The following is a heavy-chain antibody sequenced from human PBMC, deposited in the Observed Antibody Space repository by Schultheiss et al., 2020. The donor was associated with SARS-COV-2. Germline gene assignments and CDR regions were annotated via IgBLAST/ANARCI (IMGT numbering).Heavy chain of an antibody. D-gene: IGHD2-2*01. Sequence: ESLKISCAASGFTFSSYGMSWVRQGPGKGLEWIGSIYHSGSTYYNPSLKSRVTISVDTSKNQFSLKLSSVTAADTAVYYCARDNIVVVETGGMDVWGQGTTVTVSS. V-gene: IGHV4-38-2*02. CDR2: IYHSGST. CDR3: ARDNIVVVETGGMDV. J-gene: IGHJ6*02. CDR1: GFTFSSYG.